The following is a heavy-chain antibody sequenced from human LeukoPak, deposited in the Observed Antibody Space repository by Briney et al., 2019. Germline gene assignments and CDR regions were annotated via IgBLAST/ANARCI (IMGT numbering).Heavy chain of an antibody. D-gene: IGHD3-10*01. V-gene: IGHV4-30-4*01. Sequence: SETLSLTCTVSGGSISSGDYYWSWIRQPPGKGLEWIGYIYYSGSTYYNPSLKSRVTISVDTSKNQFSLKLSSVTAADTAVYYCAREPRFGEFQLDYWGQGTLVTVSS. CDR2: IYYSGST. J-gene: IGHJ4*02. CDR3: AREPRFGEFQLDY. CDR1: GGSISSGDYY.